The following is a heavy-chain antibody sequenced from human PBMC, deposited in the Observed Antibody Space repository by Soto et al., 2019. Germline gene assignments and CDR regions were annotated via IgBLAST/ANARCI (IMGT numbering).Heavy chain of an antibody. J-gene: IGHJ5*02. V-gene: IGHV4-31*03. CDR3: ARVLRGGYYYGSGNHLNWFDP. CDR1: GGSISSGGYY. CDR2: IYYSGST. D-gene: IGHD3-10*01. Sequence: TLSLTCTVSGGSISSGGYYWSWIRQHPGKGLEWIGYIYYSGSTYYNPSLKSRVTISVDTSKNQFSLKLSSVTAADTAVYYCARVLRGGYYYGSGNHLNWFDPWGQGTLVTVSS.